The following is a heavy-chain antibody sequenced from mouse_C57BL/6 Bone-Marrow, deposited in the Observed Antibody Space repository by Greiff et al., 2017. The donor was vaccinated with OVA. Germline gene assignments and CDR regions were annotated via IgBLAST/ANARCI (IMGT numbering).Heavy chain of an antibody. CDR1: GYTFTSYW. CDR2: IDPSDSYT. Sequence: QVQLQQPGAELVKPGASVKLSCKASGYTFTSYWMQWVKQRPGQGLEWIGEIDPSDSYTNYNEKFKGKATLTVDTSSSTAYMKLSSLTSEDSSVYYCARRVLYYYAIDYWCQGTSVTVSS. J-gene: IGHJ4*01. CDR3: ARRVLYYYAIDY. V-gene: IGHV1-50*01.